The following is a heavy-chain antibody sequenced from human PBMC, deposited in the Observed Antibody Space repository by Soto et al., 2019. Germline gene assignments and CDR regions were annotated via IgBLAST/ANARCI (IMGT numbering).Heavy chain of an antibody. V-gene: IGHV3-53*01. CDR2: IYSGGST. CDR1: GFTVSSNY. D-gene: IGHD6-19*01. Sequence: EVPLVESGGGLIQPGGSLRLSCAASGFTVSSNYMSWVRQAPGKGLEWVSVIYSGGSTYYADSVKGRFTISRDNSKNTLYLQMNSLRAEDTAVYYCARAPLKQWLVNWYFDLWGRGTLVTVSS. CDR3: ARAPLKQWLVNWYFDL. J-gene: IGHJ2*01.